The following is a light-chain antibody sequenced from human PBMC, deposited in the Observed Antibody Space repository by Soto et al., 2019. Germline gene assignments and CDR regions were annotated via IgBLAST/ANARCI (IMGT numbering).Light chain of an antibody. Sequence: EIVLTQSPGTLSLSPGESATLSCRASRFLSRGYVVWYQQKPGQAPRLLSYAASRRATGIPDRFSGSGSATEYTLTYSRLKPEDSAVYYCQQQGTFGQGTKLEIK. J-gene: IGKJ2*01. V-gene: IGKV3-20*01. CDR3: QQQGT. CDR2: AAS. CDR1: RFLSRGY.